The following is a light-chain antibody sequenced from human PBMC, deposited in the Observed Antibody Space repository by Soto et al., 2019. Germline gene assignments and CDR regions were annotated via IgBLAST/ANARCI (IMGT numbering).Light chain of an antibody. Sequence: EIVLTQSPGTLSLSPGERATLSCRASQSVTSSYLAWYQKKPGQAPRLLIYGASTRANGIPDRFSGSGSGTDFTLTISNLEPEDFAVYYCQQYGSSPYTFGQGTKLEIK. CDR2: GAS. J-gene: IGKJ2*01. V-gene: IGKV3-20*01. CDR1: QSVTSSY. CDR3: QQYGSSPYT.